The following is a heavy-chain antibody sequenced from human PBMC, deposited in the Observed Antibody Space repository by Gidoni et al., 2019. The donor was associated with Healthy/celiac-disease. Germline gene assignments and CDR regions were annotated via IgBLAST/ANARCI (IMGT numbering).Heavy chain of an antibody. Sequence: QLQLQESGPGLVKPSETLSLTCTVSGGSISSSSYYWGWIRQPPGKGLEWIGSIYYSGSTYYNPSLKSRVTISVDTSKNQFSLKLSSVTAADTAVYYCAVESSGSWYPPPYYFDYWGQGTLVTVSS. D-gene: IGHD6-13*01. J-gene: IGHJ4*02. CDR3: AVESSGSWYPPPYYFDY. CDR2: IYYSGST. CDR1: GGSISSSSYY. V-gene: IGHV4-39*01.